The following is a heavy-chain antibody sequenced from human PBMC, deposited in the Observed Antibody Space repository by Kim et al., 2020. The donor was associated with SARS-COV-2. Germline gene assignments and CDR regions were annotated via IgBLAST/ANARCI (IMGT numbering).Heavy chain of an antibody. CDR1: GYSFTSYW. V-gene: IGHV5-51*01. D-gene: IGHD2-21*01. CDR3: ARPYSPYLTGYYYGMDV. Sequence: GESLKISCKGSGYSFTSYWIGWVRQMPGKGLEWMGIIYPGDSDTRYSPSFQGQVTISADKSISTAYLQWSSLKASDTAMYYCARPYSPYLTGYYYGMDVWGQGTTVTVSS. CDR2: IYPGDSDT. J-gene: IGHJ6*02.